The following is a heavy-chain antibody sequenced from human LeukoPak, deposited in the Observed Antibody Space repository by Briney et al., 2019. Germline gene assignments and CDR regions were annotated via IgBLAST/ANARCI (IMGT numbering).Heavy chain of an antibody. Sequence: SETLSLTCAVYGGSFSGYYWSWIRQPPGKGLEWIGEINHSGSTNYNPSLKSRVTISVDTSKNQFSLKLSSVTAADTAVYYCARAGYGDYEGFMDVWGKGTTVTVSS. CDR2: INHSGST. CDR3: ARAGYGDYEGFMDV. CDR1: GGSFSGYY. J-gene: IGHJ6*03. D-gene: IGHD4-17*01. V-gene: IGHV4-34*01.